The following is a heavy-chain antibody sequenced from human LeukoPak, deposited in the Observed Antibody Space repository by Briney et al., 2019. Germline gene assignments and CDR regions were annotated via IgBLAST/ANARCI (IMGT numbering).Heavy chain of an antibody. Sequence: QVRLQESGPGLMKPSETLSLTCTVSGGIISSYYWSWIRQPPGKGLEWIGYIYYSGSTNYNPSLKSRVTISVDTSKNQFSLKLSSVTAADTAVYYCAGSGVCSSTSCYAPDYWGQGTLVTVSS. CDR2: IYYSGST. J-gene: IGHJ4*02. CDR3: AGSGVCSSTSCYAPDY. CDR1: GGIISSYY. V-gene: IGHV4-59*01. D-gene: IGHD2-2*01.